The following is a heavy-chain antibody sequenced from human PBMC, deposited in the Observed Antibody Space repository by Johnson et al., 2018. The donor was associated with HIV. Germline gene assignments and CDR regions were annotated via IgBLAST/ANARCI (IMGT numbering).Heavy chain of an antibody. V-gene: IGHV3-30*04. CDR2: MSYDGSSK. CDR3: VKGSNFGGTPDAFSM. J-gene: IGHJ3*02. Sequence: QVQLVESGGGVVQPGRSLRLSCAASGFTFSSYAMHWVRQAPGKGLEWVAVMSYDGSSKYYADSVKGRFTISRDNSRNTLYLQMNSLRPEDTAFYYCVKGSNFGGTPDAFSMWGHGTLVTVSS. D-gene: IGHD3-3*01. CDR1: GFTFSSYA.